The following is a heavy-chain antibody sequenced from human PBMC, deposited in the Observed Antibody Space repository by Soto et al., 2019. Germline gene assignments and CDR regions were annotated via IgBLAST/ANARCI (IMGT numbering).Heavy chain of an antibody. CDR2: ISASNGDT. V-gene: IGHV1-18*04. CDR1: GNTFTNHG. Sequence: QVELVQSGVEVKKPGASVKVSCKASGNTFTNHGLSWVRQAPGQGLEWMGWISASNGDTNYAQKFLGRVTVTTDTSTSTGYMELRSLKSEDTAVYYCARMVRGSKIDYYYYMDVWGKGTTVIVSS. CDR3: ARMVRGSKIDYYYYMDV. J-gene: IGHJ6*03. D-gene: IGHD3-10*01.